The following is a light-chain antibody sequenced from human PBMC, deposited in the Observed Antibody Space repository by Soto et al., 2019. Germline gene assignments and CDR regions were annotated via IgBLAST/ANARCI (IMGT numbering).Light chain of an antibody. J-gene: IGKJ3*01. Sequence: EIVLTQSPATLSLSPGESATLSCRASQSVSSYLAWYQQKPGQAPRLLVYDASNRAPGIPARFSGSGSGTDFTLTISNLEPEDFAVYYCQQRSNWPLLTFGPGTKVDIK. CDR3: QQRSNWPLLT. CDR2: DAS. CDR1: QSVSSY. V-gene: IGKV3-11*01.